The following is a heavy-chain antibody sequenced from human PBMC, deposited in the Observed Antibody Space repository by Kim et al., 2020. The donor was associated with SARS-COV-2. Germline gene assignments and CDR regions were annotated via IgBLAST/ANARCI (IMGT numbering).Heavy chain of an antibody. Sequence: GGSLRLSCAASGFTFSNAWMSWVRQAPGKGLEWVGRIKSKTDGGTTDYAAPVKGRFTISRDDSKNTLHLQMNSLKTEDTAVYYCLAAAWDSQWFGVDYWGQGTLVTVSS. D-gene: IGHD3-10*01. CDR1: GFTFSNAW. V-gene: IGHV3-15*01. CDR2: IKSKTDGGTT. CDR3: LAAAWDSQWFGVDY. J-gene: IGHJ4*02.